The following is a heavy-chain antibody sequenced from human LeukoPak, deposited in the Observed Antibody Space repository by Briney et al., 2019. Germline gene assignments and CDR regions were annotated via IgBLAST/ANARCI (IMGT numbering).Heavy chain of an antibody. CDR1: HYTFTSYS. D-gene: IGHD1-26*01. CDR3: AKDSGWELQEYFFDD. CDR2: ISPSNCNT. Sequence: VASVKVSCKASHYTFTSYSINWVRQAPGQGLEWMGWISPSNCNTEYAEKIQGRVTMTADTSTRTVYMELRSLQSDDTAVYYCAKDSGWELQEYFFDDWGQGTLVTVSS. J-gene: IGHJ4*02. V-gene: IGHV1-18*01.